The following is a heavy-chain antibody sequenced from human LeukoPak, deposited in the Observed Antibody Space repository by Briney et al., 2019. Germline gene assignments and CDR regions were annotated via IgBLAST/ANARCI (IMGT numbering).Heavy chain of an antibody. CDR3: ARGGGIDYYYYYMDV. D-gene: IGHD3-10*01. Sequence: SETLSLTCTVSDDAITMYYWTWIRQPPGKGLEWLGYVDHTGSTNFNPSLNGRVSISRDTSKNLFSLKLSSVTAADTAVYSCARGGGIDYYYYYMDVWGKGTTVTVSS. J-gene: IGHJ6*03. V-gene: IGHV4-59*01. CDR1: DDAITMYY. CDR2: VDHTGST.